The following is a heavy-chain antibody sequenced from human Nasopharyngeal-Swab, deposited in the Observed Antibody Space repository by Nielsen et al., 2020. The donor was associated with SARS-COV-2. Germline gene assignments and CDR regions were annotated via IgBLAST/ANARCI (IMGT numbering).Heavy chain of an antibody. V-gene: IGHV2-26*01. D-gene: IGHD6-19*01. Sequence: SGPTLVKPTETLTLTCTVSGFSLSNARMGVSWIHQPPGKALEWLAHIFSNDEKSYSTSLKSRLTISKDTSKSQVVLTMTNMDPVDTATYYCARVRGSGWYWWFDPWGQGTLVTVSS. CDR1: GFSLSNARMG. J-gene: IGHJ5*02. CDR3: ARVRGSGWYWWFDP. CDR2: IFSNDEK.